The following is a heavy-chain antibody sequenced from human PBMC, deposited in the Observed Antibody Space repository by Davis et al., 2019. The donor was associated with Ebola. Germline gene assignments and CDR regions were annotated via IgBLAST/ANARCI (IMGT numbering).Heavy chain of an antibody. CDR1: GFTFSASA. V-gene: IGHV3-73*01. CDR2: IRSKANSYAT. J-gene: IGHJ6*02. D-gene: IGHD4-17*01. CDR3: SVTVTPPGYYYGMDV. Sequence: GESLKISCAASGFTFSASAMHWVRQASGKGLEWVGSIRSKANSYATAYAASVKGRFTISRDDSKNTAYLQMNSLKTEDTAVYYCSVTVTPPGYYYGMDVWSQGTTVTVSS.